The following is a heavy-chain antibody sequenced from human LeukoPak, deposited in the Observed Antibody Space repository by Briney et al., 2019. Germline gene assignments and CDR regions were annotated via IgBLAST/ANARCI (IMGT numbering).Heavy chain of an antibody. CDR1: GGTFSSYA. J-gene: IGHJ6*02. D-gene: IGHD3-22*01. Sequence: SVKVSCKASGGTFSSYAISWVRQAPGQGLEWMGRIIPILGIANYAQKFQGRVTITADKSMSTAYMELSSLRSEDTAVYYCARVGVVVILGYYYYGMDVWGQGTTVTVSS. CDR2: IIPILGIA. CDR3: ARVGVVVILGYYYYGMDV. V-gene: IGHV1-69*04.